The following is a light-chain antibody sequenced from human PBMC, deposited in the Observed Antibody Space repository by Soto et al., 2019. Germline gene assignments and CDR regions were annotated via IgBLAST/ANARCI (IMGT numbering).Light chain of an antibody. Sequence: EIVLTQSPASLSVSPGESATLSFRASQSVSSDLAWYQQQPGQAPRLLIYSTSNRATGIPDRFSGSGSGTDFTLTIRRLEPEDFALYYCQQYGRSQTFGQGTKVDIK. CDR2: STS. J-gene: IGKJ1*01. CDR3: QQYGRSQT. V-gene: IGKV3-20*01. CDR1: QSVSSD.